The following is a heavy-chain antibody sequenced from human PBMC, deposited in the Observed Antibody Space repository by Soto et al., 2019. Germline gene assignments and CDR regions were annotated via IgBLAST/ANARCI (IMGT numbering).Heavy chain of an antibody. CDR2: VHYSGNT. D-gene: IGHD6-25*01. J-gene: IGHJ6*02. V-gene: IGHV4-59*08. CDR3: ARHTDAGSARGGMDV. Sequence: QVQLQESGPGLVKPSETLSLTCTVSGGSISNFYWTWIRQPPGKGLEWIGNVHYSGNTNYNPSLKSRLTTSVGTAKNQLSLNLSPVTAADTAVYYCARHTDAGSARGGMDVWGQGTTVTVSS. CDR1: GGSISNFY.